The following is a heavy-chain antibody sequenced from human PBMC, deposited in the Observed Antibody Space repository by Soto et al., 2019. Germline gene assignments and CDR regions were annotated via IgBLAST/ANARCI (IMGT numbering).Heavy chain of an antibody. D-gene: IGHD5-12*01. CDR1: GFTVNTNY. V-gene: IGHV3-66*01. CDR3: ASAKKAPGVYAFDY. Sequence: EVQLVESGGGLVQPGGSLRLSCAASGFTVNTNYMSWVRQAPGKGLEWVSVIYSGGSTYYADSVKGRFTISRDNSKNTLYLQMNSLRAVYSAVYYFASAKKAPGVYAFDYWGQGTLVTLSS. CDR2: IYSGGST. J-gene: IGHJ4*02.